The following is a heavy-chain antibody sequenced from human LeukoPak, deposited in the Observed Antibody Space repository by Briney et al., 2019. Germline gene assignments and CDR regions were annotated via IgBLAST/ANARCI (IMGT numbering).Heavy chain of an antibody. CDR1: GYTFTSRG. Sequence: ASVKVSCKASGYTFTSRGISWVRQAPGQGLEWMGWISAYNGNTNYAQKLQGRVTMTTDTSTSTAYMELRSLRSDDTAVYYCARVRSGSYYPYYYYMDVWGKGTTVTVSS. D-gene: IGHD1-26*01. V-gene: IGHV1-18*01. CDR2: ISAYNGNT. CDR3: ARVRSGSYYPYYYYMDV. J-gene: IGHJ6*03.